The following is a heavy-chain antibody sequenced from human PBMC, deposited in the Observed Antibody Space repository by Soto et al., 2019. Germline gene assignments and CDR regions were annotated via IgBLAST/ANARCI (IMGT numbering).Heavy chain of an antibody. CDR3: AHSVVAGFGYYFDY. Sequence: QITLKESGPTLVKPTQTLTLTCTFSGFSLSSTRVAVGWIRQPPGKALEWLALIYWDADKRYSPFLKSRLTITTDTSKNQVVLTMTNMDPVDTATYYCAHSVVAGFGYYFDYWGQGTLVTVSS. J-gene: IGHJ4*02. V-gene: IGHV2-5*02. CDR2: IYWDADK. D-gene: IGHD6-19*01. CDR1: GFSLSSTRVA.